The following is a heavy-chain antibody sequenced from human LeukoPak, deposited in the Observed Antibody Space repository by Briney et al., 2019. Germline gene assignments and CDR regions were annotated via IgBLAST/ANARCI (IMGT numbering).Heavy chain of an antibody. CDR1: GYTFTSYG. V-gene: IGHV1-18*01. CDR3: ARDSKRVYDSSGYYSL. J-gene: IGHJ4*02. D-gene: IGHD3-22*01. Sequence: ASVKVSCKASGYTFTSYGISWVRQAPGQGLEWMGWISAYNGNTNYAQKLQGRVTMTTDTSTSTAYMGLRSLRSDDTAVYYCARDSKRVYDSSGYYSLWGQGTLVTVSS. CDR2: ISAYNGNT.